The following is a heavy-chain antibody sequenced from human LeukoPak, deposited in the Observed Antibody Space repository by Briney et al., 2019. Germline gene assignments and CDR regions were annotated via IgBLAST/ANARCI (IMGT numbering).Heavy chain of an antibody. CDR2: INPNSGGT. Sequence: ASVKVSCKASGYTFTGYYMHWVRQAPGQGLEWMGWINPNSGGTNYAQKFQGRVTMTRDTSISTAYMELSRLRSDDTAVYYCARDFPGYSSFFDYWGQGTLVTVSS. V-gene: IGHV1-2*02. D-gene: IGHD6-19*01. CDR3: ARDFPGYSSFFDY. CDR1: GYTFTGYY. J-gene: IGHJ4*02.